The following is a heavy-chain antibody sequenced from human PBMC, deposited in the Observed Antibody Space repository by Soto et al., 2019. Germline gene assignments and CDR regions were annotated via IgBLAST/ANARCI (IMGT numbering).Heavy chain of an antibody. Sequence: PGGSLTLSCAGSGFAFRSYNMTWVRQAPGKGLEWVASISSGSSNIYYADSVKGRFTISRDNAKNSLYLQMDSLRAEDSAVYYCASATVVAGTFDFWGQGTPLTVSS. CDR1: GFAFRSYN. CDR3: ASATVVAGTFDF. CDR2: ISSGSSNI. V-gene: IGHV3-21*01. D-gene: IGHD2-15*01. J-gene: IGHJ4*02.